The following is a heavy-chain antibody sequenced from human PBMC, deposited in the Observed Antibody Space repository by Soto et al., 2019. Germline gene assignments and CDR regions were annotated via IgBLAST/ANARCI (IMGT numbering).Heavy chain of an antibody. CDR1: GYTFTRYG. CDR3: SRARLGATGDY. Sequence: ASVKVSCKASGYTFTRYGISWVRQAPGQGLEWMGWISAYNANTNYAQKLQGRVTMTTDTSPSTSYMELRSLRSDDTAVYFCSRARLGATGDYWGQGTLVTVSS. D-gene: IGHD1-26*01. J-gene: IGHJ4*02. CDR2: ISAYNANT. V-gene: IGHV1-18*01.